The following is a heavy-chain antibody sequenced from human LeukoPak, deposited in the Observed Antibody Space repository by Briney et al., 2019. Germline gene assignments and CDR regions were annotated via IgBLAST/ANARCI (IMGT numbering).Heavy chain of an antibody. CDR3: AKDRRYYGSGSHYFDY. Sequence: GGSLRLSCAASGFTFSSYGMHWVRQAPGKGLEWVAFIRYDGSNKYYADSVKGRFTISRDNSKNTLYLQVNSLRADDTAVYYCAKDRRYYGSGSHYFDYWGQGTLVTVSS. CDR2: IRYDGSNK. V-gene: IGHV3-30*02. J-gene: IGHJ4*02. CDR1: GFTFSSYG. D-gene: IGHD3-10*01.